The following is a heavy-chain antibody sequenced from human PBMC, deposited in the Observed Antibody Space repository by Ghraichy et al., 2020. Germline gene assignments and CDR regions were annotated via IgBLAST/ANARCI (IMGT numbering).Heavy chain of an antibody. CDR2: MYSIGST. V-gene: IGHV4-39*01. CDR3: ARGHGAMSFDI. CDR1: GGSISSSSYY. D-gene: IGHD3-16*01. Sequence: SETLSLTCTVSGGSISSSSYYWGWIRQSPGKGLEWIGSMYSIGSTYYNPSLKSRVTISVDTSKNQFSLKLSSVTAADTAVYYCARGHGAMSFDIWGQGTMVTVSS. J-gene: IGHJ3*02.